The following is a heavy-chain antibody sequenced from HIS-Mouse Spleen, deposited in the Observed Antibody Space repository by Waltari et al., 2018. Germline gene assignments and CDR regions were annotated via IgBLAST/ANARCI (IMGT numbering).Heavy chain of an antibody. D-gene: IGHD6-13*01. CDR1: GGTFSSYA. V-gene: IGHV1-69*04. Sequence: QVQLVQSGAEVKKPGSSVKVSCKASGGTFSSYAISWVRQAPGQGLEWMGRIIPLLGIANYAQKFQGRVTITADKSTSTAYMELSSLRSEDTAVYYCAREIPYSSSWYDWYFDLWGRGTLVTVSS. CDR2: IIPLLGIA. J-gene: IGHJ2*01. CDR3: AREIPYSSSWYDWYFDL.